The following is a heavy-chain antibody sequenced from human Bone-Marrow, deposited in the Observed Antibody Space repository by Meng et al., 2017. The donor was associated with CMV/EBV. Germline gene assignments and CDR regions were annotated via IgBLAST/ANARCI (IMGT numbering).Heavy chain of an antibody. CDR2: ISSSSSYI. Sequence: GGSLRLSCAASGFTFSSYRMNWVRQAPGKGLEWVSSISSSSSYIYYADSVKGRFTISRDNAKNSLYLQMNSLRAEDTAVYYCARNNKLRFLEWLQVDYWGQGTLVTVSS. J-gene: IGHJ4*02. V-gene: IGHV3-21*01. CDR3: ARNNKLRFLEWLQVDY. D-gene: IGHD3-3*01. CDR1: GFTFSSYR.